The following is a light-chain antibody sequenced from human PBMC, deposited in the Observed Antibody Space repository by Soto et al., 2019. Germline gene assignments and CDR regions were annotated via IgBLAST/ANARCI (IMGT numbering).Light chain of an antibody. CDR1: SSNIGNNT. V-gene: IGLV1-44*01. CDR3: AAWDDSLNGWV. CDR2: NNN. J-gene: IGLJ3*02. Sequence: QPVLTQPPSASGTPGQRVTISCSGSSSNIGNNTVNWYQHLPGTAPKLLIYNNNQWPSGVPDRFSGSKSGTSASLAISGLQSEDEADYYCAAWDDSLNGWVFGGGTKLTVL.